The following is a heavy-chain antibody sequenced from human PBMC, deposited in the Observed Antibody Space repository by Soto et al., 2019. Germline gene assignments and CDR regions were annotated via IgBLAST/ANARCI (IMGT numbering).Heavy chain of an antibody. V-gene: IGHV3-23*01. CDR3: AKDWGKAMTVAS. J-gene: IGHJ5*02. CDR2: ISGSGGST. CDR1: GFTFSSYA. D-gene: IGHD3-16*01. Sequence: EVQLLESGGGLVQPGGSLRLSCAASGFTFSSYAMSWVRQAPGKGLEWVSAISGSGGSTYYADSVKGRFTISRDNSKNTLYLRMSSLRAEDTAVSYCAKDWGKAMTVASWGQGTLVTVSS.